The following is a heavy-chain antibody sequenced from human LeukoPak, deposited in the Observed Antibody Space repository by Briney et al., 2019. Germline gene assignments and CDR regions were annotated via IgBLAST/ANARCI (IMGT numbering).Heavy chain of an antibody. V-gene: IGHV4-4*07. Sequence: SETLSLTCTVSGGSISSYYRSWIRQPAGKGLEWIGRLYTSGSTNYNPSLKSRVTMSVDTSKNQFSLKLTSMTAADTAVYYCARGGSSGYYYGWGQGTLVTVSS. CDR3: ARGGSSGYYYG. CDR2: LYTSGST. CDR1: GGSISSYY. J-gene: IGHJ4*02. D-gene: IGHD3-22*01.